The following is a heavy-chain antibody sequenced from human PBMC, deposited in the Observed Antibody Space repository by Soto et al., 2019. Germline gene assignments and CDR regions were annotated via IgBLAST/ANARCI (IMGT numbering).Heavy chain of an antibody. CDR2: IYYSGST. CDR3: ARRGYYYDSSGYPSVWY. J-gene: IGHJ4*02. D-gene: IGHD3-22*01. CDR1: GGSISSSSYY. Sequence: PSETLSLTCTVSGGSISSSSYYWGWIRQPPGKGLEWIGSIYYSGSTYYNPSLKSRVTISVDTSKNQFSLKLSSVTAADTAVYYCARRGYYYDSSGYPSVWYWGQGTLVNVSS. V-gene: IGHV4-39*01.